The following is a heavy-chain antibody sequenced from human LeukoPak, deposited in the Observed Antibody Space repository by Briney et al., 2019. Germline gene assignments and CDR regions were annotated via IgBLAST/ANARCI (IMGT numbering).Heavy chain of an antibody. Sequence: ASVKVSCKASGYTFSGYYMHWVRQAPGQGLEWMGWINPNSGGTNYAQKFQGRVTMTRDTSISTAYMELSRLRSDDTAVYYCARGIGKKAAAVDYWGQGTLVTVSS. CDR2: INPNSGGT. V-gene: IGHV1-2*02. CDR1: GYTFSGYY. D-gene: IGHD6-13*01. J-gene: IGHJ4*02. CDR3: ARGIGKKAAAVDY.